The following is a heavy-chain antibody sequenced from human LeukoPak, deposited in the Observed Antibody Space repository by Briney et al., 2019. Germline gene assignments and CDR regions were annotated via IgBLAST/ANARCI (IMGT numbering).Heavy chain of an antibody. Sequence: GASVKVCCKASGYTFTSYGISWVRQAPGQGLEWMGWISAYNGNTNYAQKLQGRVTMTTDTSTSTAYMELRSLRSDDTAVYYCAREWNIVVVQAAYYGMDVWGQGTTVTVSS. CDR2: ISAYNGNT. V-gene: IGHV1-18*01. J-gene: IGHJ6*02. CDR3: AREWNIVVVQAAYYGMDV. CDR1: GYTFTSYG. D-gene: IGHD2-2*01.